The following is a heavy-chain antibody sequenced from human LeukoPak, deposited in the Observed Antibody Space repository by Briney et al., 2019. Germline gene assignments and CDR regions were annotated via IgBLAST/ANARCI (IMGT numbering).Heavy chain of an antibody. Sequence: SETLSLTCTVSGGSISSASYYWSWIRQPAGKGLEWIGRIYTSGSTNYSPSLRSRVTISVDTSKNQFSLKLSSVTAADTAAYYCARGYCSGGSCYPPRYWGQGTLVTVSS. J-gene: IGHJ4*02. CDR2: IYTSGST. CDR1: GGSISSASYY. V-gene: IGHV4-61*02. D-gene: IGHD2-15*01. CDR3: ARGYCSGGSCYPPRY.